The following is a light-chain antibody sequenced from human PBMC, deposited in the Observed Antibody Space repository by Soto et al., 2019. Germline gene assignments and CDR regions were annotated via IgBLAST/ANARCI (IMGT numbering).Light chain of an antibody. Sequence: EIRLKHSPGTLSLTTGERATLSCRASHSVSSSYLAWYQQKPGQAPRLLIYGASHKAVGVPDRFSGSGSGTDFTLTITSLEPEDSAVYFCQLYTGPPTPFGHGRRLEI. V-gene: IGKV3-20*01. CDR1: HSVSSSY. CDR2: GAS. J-gene: IGKJ5*01. CDR3: QLYTGPPTP.